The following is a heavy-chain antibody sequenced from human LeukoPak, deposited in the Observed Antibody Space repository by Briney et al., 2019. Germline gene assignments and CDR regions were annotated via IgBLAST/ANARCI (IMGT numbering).Heavy chain of an antibody. Sequence: GGSLRLSCAASGFTFSSYGMSWVRQAPGKGLEWVSAISGSGGSTYYADSVKGRLTISRDNSKNTLYLQMDSLRDEDTAVYYCATAQREYYYDSSGIMGNWGQGTLVTVSS. D-gene: IGHD3-22*01. CDR2: ISGSGGST. CDR3: ATAQREYYYDSSGIMGN. CDR1: GFTFSSYG. V-gene: IGHV3-23*01. J-gene: IGHJ4*02.